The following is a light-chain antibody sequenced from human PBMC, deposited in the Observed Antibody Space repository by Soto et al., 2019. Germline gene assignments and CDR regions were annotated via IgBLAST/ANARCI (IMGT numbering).Light chain of an antibody. Sequence: QCVLTQPASASGTPGRRVTISCSGSTSNIRSNTVNWYQQVPGTAPKLLIYSNNQRPSGVPDRFSGSKSGTSASLAISGLQSEDEADYYCAAWDDSLAVVVFGGGTQLTVL. CDR1: TSNIRSNT. CDR2: SNN. CDR3: AAWDDSLAVVV. J-gene: IGLJ2*01. V-gene: IGLV1-44*01.